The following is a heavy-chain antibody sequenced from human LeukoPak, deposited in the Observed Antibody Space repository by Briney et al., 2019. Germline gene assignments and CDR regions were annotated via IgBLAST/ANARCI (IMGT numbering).Heavy chain of an antibody. D-gene: IGHD2-2*01. CDR2: ISSSGSTI. CDR1: GFTFSSYE. J-gene: IGHJ3*02. CDR3: ARGGTHIVVVPAAPPVVGGYDGAFDI. V-gene: IGHV3-48*03. Sequence: GGPLRLSCAASGFTFSSYEMNWVRQAPGKGLEWVSYISSSGSTIYYADSVKGRFTISRDNAKNSLYLQMNSLRAEDTAVYYCARGGTHIVVVPAAPPVVGGYDGAFDIWGQGTMVTVSS.